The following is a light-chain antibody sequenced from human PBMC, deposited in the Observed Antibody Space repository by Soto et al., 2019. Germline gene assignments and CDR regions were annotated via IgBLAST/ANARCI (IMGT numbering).Light chain of an antibody. CDR3: QQYGRSPYT. J-gene: IGKJ2*01. CDR2: DAS. Sequence: EIVLTQSPGTLSLSPGERATLSCRASQSVSVNYLAWYQQKPGQAPRLLIYDASNRATGIPDRFSGSGSGTDFTLTISRLEPEDFAVYYCQQYGRSPYTFGQGTKLDIK. CDR1: QSVSVNY. V-gene: IGKV3-20*01.